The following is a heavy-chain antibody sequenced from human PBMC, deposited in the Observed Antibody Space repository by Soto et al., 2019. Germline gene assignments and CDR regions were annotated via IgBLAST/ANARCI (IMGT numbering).Heavy chain of an antibody. CDR2: IWYDGSNK. CDR1: GFTFSSYG. Sequence: QVQLVESGGGVVQPGRSLRLSCAASGFTFSSYGMHWVRQAPGKGLEWVAVIWYDGSNKYYADSVQGRFTISRDNSKNTLYLQMNSLRAQDTAVYYCARDGYCSGGSFYSVPVFDYWGQGTLVTVSS. V-gene: IGHV3-33*01. D-gene: IGHD2-15*01. CDR3: ARDGYCSGGSFYSVPVFDY. J-gene: IGHJ4*02.